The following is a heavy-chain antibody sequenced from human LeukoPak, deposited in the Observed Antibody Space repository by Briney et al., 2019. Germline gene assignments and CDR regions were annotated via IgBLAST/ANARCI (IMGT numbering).Heavy chain of an antibody. CDR2: ISTSNGNI. CDR1: GYSFTDYG. Sequence: ASVKVSCKASGYSFTDYGIGWVRQAPGQGLEWMGWISTSNGNIHYAPKLQGRVTLTRDTSTSTAYMELRSLRSDDTAVYYCARGKDCSGGSCYSRWFDPWGQGTLVTVSS. D-gene: IGHD2-15*01. J-gene: IGHJ5*02. V-gene: IGHV1-18*01. CDR3: ARGKDCSGGSCYSRWFDP.